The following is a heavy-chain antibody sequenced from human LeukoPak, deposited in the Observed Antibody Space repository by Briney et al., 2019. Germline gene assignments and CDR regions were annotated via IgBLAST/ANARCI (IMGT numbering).Heavy chain of an antibody. CDR2: ITSNSGAI. CDR1: AFTFSSFD. D-gene: IGHD3-10*01. J-gene: IGHJ4*02. CDR3: VRETRGGFFDY. Sequence: TGGSLRLSCAASAFTFSSFDMNWVRQAPGKGLEWVSHITSNSGAIYSVASVKGRFTTSRDNARNSLYLHMSSLRAEDTAVYYCVRETRGGFFDYWGQGALVTVSS. V-gene: IGHV3-48*03.